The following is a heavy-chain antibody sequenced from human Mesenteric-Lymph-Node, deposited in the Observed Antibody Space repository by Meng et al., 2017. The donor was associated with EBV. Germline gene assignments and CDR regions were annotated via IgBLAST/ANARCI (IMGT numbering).Heavy chain of an antibody. Sequence: GEPQGPGPALAQLSGTPSLTCPVSGVSISSSNWWRWVRQSPGKGLQWIGDIYHSGTTNYNPSLKSRLTISVDKSNNHFSLKLTSVTAADTAVYYCARARGYCSGGACSFWFDPWGQGTLVTVSS. D-gene: IGHD2-15*01. CDR2: IYHSGTT. CDR3: ARARGYCSGGACSFWFDP. V-gene: IGHV4-4*02. CDR1: GVSISSSNW. J-gene: IGHJ5*02.